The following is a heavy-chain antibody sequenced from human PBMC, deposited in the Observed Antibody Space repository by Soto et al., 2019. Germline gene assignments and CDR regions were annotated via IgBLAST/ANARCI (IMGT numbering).Heavy chain of an antibody. CDR1: GGTFSSYT. J-gene: IGHJ6*03. CDR3: ARDVKPADYYYYMDV. Sequence: SVKVSCKASGGTFSSYTISWVRQAPGQGLEWMGRIIPILGIANYAQKFQGRVTITADKSTSTAYMELSSLRSEDTAAYYCARDVKPADYYYYMDVWGKGTTVTVS. CDR2: IIPILGIA. V-gene: IGHV1-69*04.